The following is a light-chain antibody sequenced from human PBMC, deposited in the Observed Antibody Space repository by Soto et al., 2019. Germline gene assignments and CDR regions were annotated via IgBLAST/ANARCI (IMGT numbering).Light chain of an antibody. CDR3: EQYGSSPRA. J-gene: IGKJ1*01. V-gene: IGKV3-20*01. CDR1: QSVRSSY. CDR2: GAS. Sequence: EIVLTQSPGTLSLSPGERATLSCRASQSVRSSYLAWYQQKPGQAPRLLIYGASTRATGIPDRFSGSGSGTDLTLTISRLEPEDFAVYFCEQYGSSPRAFGQGTKV.